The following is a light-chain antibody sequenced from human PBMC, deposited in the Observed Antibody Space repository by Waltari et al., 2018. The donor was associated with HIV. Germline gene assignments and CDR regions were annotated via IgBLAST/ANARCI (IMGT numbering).Light chain of an antibody. Sequence: QSVLTQPPSASATPGQRVTISCSGGSSNIGSDYVCWFQQLPGMAPRLLINRDDQLPSGVPDRFSGSKSGTSASLAISGLRPEDEANYYCATWDDSLSGVVFGGGTKVTVL. CDR2: RDD. CDR1: SSNIGSDY. J-gene: IGLJ2*01. CDR3: ATWDDSLSGVV. V-gene: IGLV1-47*01.